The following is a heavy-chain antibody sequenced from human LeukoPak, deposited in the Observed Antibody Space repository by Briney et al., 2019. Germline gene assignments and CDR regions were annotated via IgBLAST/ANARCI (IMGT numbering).Heavy chain of an antibody. CDR1: GYTFTSYD. Sequence: GASVKVSRKASGYTFTSYDINWVRQAPGQGLELMGWMNPNSGNTGYAQKFQGRVTMTRNTSISTAYMELSSLRSAATAVYYCARGPSSGWYGYYYYMDVWGKGTTVTVSS. J-gene: IGHJ6*03. D-gene: IGHD6-19*01. CDR3: ARGPSSGWYGYYYYMDV. V-gene: IGHV1-8*01. CDR2: MNPNSGNT.